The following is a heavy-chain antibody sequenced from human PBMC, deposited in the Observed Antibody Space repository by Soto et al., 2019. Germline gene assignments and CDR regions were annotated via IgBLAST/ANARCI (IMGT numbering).Heavy chain of an antibody. CDR1: VGSISSYY. CDR3: ARGGEGYNFKGSYDY. CDR2: IYYTGST. D-gene: IGHD5-12*01. J-gene: IGHJ4*02. Sequence: QVQLQESGPGLVKPSETVSLICTVSVGSISSYYWSWIRQPPGKGLEWIGYIYYTGSTNYNPSLKSRFTMSVDTSKNRLALKLISVTAADTAVYYCARGGEGYNFKGSYDYWGQGTLVTVSS. V-gene: IGHV4-59*01.